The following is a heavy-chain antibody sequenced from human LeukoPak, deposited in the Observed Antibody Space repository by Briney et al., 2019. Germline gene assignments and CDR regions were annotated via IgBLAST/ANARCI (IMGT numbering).Heavy chain of an antibody. Sequence: GASVKVSCKXSGYTFTGYYMHWVRQAPGQGLERMGGINPNSGGTNYAQKFQGRVTVTRDTSISTAYMELSRLRSDDTAVYYCAASGGYSSGTDYWGQGTLVTVSS. D-gene: IGHD6-19*01. J-gene: IGHJ4*02. CDR1: GYTFTGYY. CDR3: AASGGYSSGTDY. V-gene: IGHV1-2*02. CDR2: INPNSGGT.